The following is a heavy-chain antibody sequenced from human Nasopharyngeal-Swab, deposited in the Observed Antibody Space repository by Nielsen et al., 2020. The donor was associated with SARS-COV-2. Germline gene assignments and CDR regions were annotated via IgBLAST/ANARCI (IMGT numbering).Heavy chain of an antibody. CDR2: ISAMGGTR. J-gene: IGHJ4*02. Sequence: GESLKISCAASGFSFSSYAMAWVRQGPGRGLEWVSSISAMGGTRYYADSVNGRFTVSRDNSRNTLSLQMTSLRADDTAVYYCAKSPTPHVRRDFENWGQGTLVTVSS. CDR3: AKSPTPHVRRDFEN. V-gene: IGHV3-23*01. D-gene: IGHD3-10*01. CDR1: GFSFSSYA.